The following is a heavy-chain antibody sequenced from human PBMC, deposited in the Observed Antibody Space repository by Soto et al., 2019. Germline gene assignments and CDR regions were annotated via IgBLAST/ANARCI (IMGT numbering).Heavy chain of an antibody. Sequence: GASVKVSCKASGYTFISLYIHWVRQAPGQGLEWMGIINPSGGSTTYAQKFQGRVTMTRDASTSTVYMELSSLRSEDTAVYYCARGGSGSTSSPEAFDIWGQGTMVTVSS. D-gene: IGHD2-2*01. CDR1: GYTFISLY. J-gene: IGHJ3*02. V-gene: IGHV1-46*01. CDR3: ARGGSGSTSSPEAFDI. CDR2: INPSGGST.